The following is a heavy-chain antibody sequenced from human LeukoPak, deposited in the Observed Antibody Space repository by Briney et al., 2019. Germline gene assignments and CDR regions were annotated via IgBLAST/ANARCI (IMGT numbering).Heavy chain of an antibody. CDR1: GYSFSDYP. CDR2: INTNSGGT. Sequence: ASVEVSCKSSGYSFSDYPMHWVRQAPGQGLEWMGRINTNSGGTSYAQNFQGRVTMTRDTSISTTYMELSGLTSDDTAVYYCARGGSGSGYLYYFDSWGQGTLVSVSS. J-gene: IGHJ4*02. CDR3: ARGGSGSGYLYYFDS. V-gene: IGHV1-2*02. D-gene: IGHD3-10*01.